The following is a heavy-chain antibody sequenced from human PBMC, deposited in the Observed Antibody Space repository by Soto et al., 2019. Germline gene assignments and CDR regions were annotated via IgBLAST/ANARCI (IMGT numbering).Heavy chain of an antibody. D-gene: IGHD3-10*01. CDR2: IIPILGIP. CDR3: AIDSSGTYYYPGY. CDR1: GGTFSSYT. J-gene: IGHJ4*02. Sequence: QVQLVHSGAEVKKPGSSVKVSCKASGGTFSSYTISWVRQAPGQGLEWMGRIIPILGIPNYAQKFQGSVTITADKSTSTAHMELSSLRSEDTAVYYSAIDSSGTYYYPGYWGQGNLVTVSS. V-gene: IGHV1-69*02.